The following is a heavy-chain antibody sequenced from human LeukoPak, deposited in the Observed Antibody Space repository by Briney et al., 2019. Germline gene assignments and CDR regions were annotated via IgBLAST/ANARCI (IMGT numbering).Heavy chain of an antibody. CDR3: ATDGAGFDT. V-gene: IGHV3-11*01. Sequence: GGPLRLSCAASGFTFKDYYMSWIRQAPGKGLEWLSYINIGGTNTHYADSVKGRFTISRDNAKKSLYLEMNNLRAEDTAVYYCATDGAGFDTWGQGVLVTVSS. CDR2: INIGGTNT. CDR1: GFTFKDYY. J-gene: IGHJ5*02.